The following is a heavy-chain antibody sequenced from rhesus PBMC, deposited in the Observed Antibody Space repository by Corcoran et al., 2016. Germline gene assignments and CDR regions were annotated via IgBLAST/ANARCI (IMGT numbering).Heavy chain of an antibody. V-gene: IGHV1S2*01. D-gene: IGHD6S26*01. CDR1: GYTFTDSY. J-gene: IGHJ3*01. CDR3: ASGIAAAGRAFDF. CDR2: INPDNGNT. Sequence: QVQLVQSGAEVKKPGSSVKVSCKASGYTFTDSYIHWVRQAPRQGLEWMGWINPDNGNTKYAQKFQGRVTMTRDTSTSTAYMELSSLRSEDTAVYYCASGIAAAGRAFDFWGQGLRVTVSS.